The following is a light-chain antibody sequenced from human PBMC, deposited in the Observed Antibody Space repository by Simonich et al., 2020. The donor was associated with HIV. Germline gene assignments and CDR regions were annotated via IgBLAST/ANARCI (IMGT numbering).Light chain of an antibody. CDR1: QSLLHSDGKTY. CDR2: LGS. V-gene: IGKV2-28*01. J-gene: IGKJ2*01. CDR3: MQGLLPYT. Sequence: DIVMPQTPLSLSVTPGQPASISCKSSQSLLHSDGKTYLYWYLQKPGQSPQLLIYLGSNRASGVPDRFSGSGSGTDFTLKISRVEAEDVGVYYCMQGLLPYTFGQGTKLEIK.